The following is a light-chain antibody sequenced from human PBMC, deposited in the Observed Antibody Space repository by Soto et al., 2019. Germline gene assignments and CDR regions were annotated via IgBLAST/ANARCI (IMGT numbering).Light chain of an antibody. Sequence: EIVMTQSPATLSVSPGERATLSCRASQSVSTNLAWYQQKPGQAPRLLIYGASTRATGIPARISGSGPGTEFTLTISSLQSEDFAVYYCQQYNNWPRTFGQGTKLEIK. CDR3: QQYNNWPRT. V-gene: IGKV3-15*01. J-gene: IGKJ2*02. CDR1: QSVSTN. CDR2: GAS.